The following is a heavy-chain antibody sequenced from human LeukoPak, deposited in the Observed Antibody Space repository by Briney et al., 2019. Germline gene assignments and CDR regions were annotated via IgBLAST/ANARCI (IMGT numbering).Heavy chain of an antibody. CDR2: ISYDGSNK. CDR3: ARDLGIAAAGYYYYYGMDV. D-gene: IGHD6-13*01. Sequence: GRSLRLSCAASGFTFSSYGMHWVRQAPGKGLEWVAVISYDGSNKYYADSVKGRFTISRDNSKNTLYLQMNSLRAEDTAVYYCARDLGIAAAGYYYYYGMDVWGKGTTVTVSS. J-gene: IGHJ6*04. CDR1: GFTFSSYG. V-gene: IGHV3-30*19.